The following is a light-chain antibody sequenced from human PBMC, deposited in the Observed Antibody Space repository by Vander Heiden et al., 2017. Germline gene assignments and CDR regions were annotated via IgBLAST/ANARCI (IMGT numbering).Light chain of an antibody. CDR3: LQDYNYPRT. CDR2: AAS. Sequence: AIPMTPSPSSLSASVGDRVTITCRARQGIRNDLGWYQQKPGKAPKLLIYAASSLQSGVPSRFSGSGSGTDFTLTISSLQPEDFATYYCLQDYNYPRTFGQGTKVEIK. J-gene: IGKJ1*01. V-gene: IGKV1-6*01. CDR1: QGIRND.